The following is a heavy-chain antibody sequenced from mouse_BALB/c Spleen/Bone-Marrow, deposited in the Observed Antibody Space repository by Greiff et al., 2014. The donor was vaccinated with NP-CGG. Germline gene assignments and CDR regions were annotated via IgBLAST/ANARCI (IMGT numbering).Heavy chain of an antibody. CDR1: GFTFSDFY. D-gene: IGHD1-1*02. J-gene: IGHJ4*01. CDR2: ISDGGTYT. V-gene: IGHV5-4*02. Sequence: DVMLVESGGGLVKPGGSPKLSCAASGFTFSDFYMFWFRQTPEKRLEWVATISDGGTYTYYPDSVKGRFTISRDNAKNNLYLQMSSLKSEDTAMYYCARSGERYGAMDYWGQGTSVTVSS. CDR3: ARSGERYGAMDY.